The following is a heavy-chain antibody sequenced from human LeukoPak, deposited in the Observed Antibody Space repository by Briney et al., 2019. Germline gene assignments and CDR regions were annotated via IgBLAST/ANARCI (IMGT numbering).Heavy chain of an antibody. V-gene: IGHV4-59*08. CDR3: ARPLGRKSAACPTDAFDI. Sequence: KPSETLSLTCTVSGGSISSYYWSWIRQPPGKGLEWIGNIYHSGSTHYNPSLKSRVTISVDTSKNQFSLKLTSVTAADTAVYYCARPLGRKSAACPTDAFDIWGHGTVVTVSS. D-gene: IGHD3-3*01. CDR1: GGSISSYY. CDR2: IYHSGST. J-gene: IGHJ3*02.